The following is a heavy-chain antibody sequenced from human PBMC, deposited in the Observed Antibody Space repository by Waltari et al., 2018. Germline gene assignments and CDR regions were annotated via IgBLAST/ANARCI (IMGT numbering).Heavy chain of an antibody. CDR3: ARTVMVIPARGGMDV. Sequence: QVQLQESGPGLVKPSGTLSLTCAVSVGSISSSTWWSCVRQPPAQGLELTGEIYQSGSTNYNPSLKSRVTISVDKSTNQFSLKLSSVTAADTAVYYCARTVMVIPARGGMDVWGQGTTVTVSS. CDR1: VGSISSSTW. J-gene: IGHJ6*02. D-gene: IGHD3-10*01. V-gene: IGHV4-4*02. CDR2: IYQSGST.